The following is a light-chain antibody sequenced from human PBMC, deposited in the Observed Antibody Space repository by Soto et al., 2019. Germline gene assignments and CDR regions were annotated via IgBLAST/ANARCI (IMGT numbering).Light chain of an antibody. CDR3: ETWDTNTWV. CDR1: SGHSSYI. Sequence: QPVLTQSSSASASLGSSVKLTCTLSSGHSSYIIAWHQQQPGKAPRFLMKLEQSGSYNKGSGLPDRFSGSSSGADRYLTISNLQFEDEADYYCETWDTNTWVFGGGTSSPS. CDR2: LEQSGSY. J-gene: IGLJ3*02. V-gene: IGLV4-60*02.